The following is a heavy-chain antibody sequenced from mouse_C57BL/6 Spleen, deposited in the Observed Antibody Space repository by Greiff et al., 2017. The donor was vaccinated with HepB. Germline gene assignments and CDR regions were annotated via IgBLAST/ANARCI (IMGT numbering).Heavy chain of an antibody. CDR3: AREDYYGTPYYAMAY. V-gene: IGHV1-63*01. D-gene: IGHD1-1*01. CDR2: IYPGGGYT. J-gene: IGHJ4*01. CDR1: GYTFTNYW. Sequence: QVQLQQSGAELVRPGTSVKMSCKASGYTFTNYWIGWAKQRPGHGLEWIGDIYPGGGYTNYNEKFKGKATLTADKSSSTAYMQFSSLTSEDSAIYYCAREDYYGTPYYAMAYWGQGTSVTVSS.